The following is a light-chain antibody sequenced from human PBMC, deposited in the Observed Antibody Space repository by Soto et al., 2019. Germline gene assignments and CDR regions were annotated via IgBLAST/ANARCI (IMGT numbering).Light chain of an antibody. Sequence: IQMTQSPSTLSASVGDRVAITCRASQSIGIWLAWYQKKPGKAPRFLIYKASTLQTGVPSRFSGSGSGTELTLTMISLQPDDFTTYYCQQYNDYTWTFSQGTKVEIK. CDR1: QSIGIW. CDR2: KAS. J-gene: IGKJ1*01. V-gene: IGKV1-5*03. CDR3: QQYNDYTWT.